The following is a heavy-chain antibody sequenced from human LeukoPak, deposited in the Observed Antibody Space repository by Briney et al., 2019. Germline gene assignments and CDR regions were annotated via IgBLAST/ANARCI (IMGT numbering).Heavy chain of an antibody. Sequence: ASVKVSCKASGYTFTSYGINWVRQATGQGLEWMGWMNPNSGNTGYAQKFQGRVTITRNTSISTAYMELSSLRSEDTAVYYCARGGFGVVIPEYWGQGTLVTVSS. CDR3: ARGGFGVVIPEY. J-gene: IGHJ4*02. CDR2: MNPNSGNT. D-gene: IGHD3-3*01. V-gene: IGHV1-8*03. CDR1: GYTFTSYG.